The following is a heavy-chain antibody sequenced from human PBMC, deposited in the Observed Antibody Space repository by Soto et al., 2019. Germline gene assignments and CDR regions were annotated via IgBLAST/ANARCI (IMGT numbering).Heavy chain of an antibody. CDR2: IYSGGST. CDR1: GFTVSSNY. Sequence: GGSLRLSCAASGFTVSSNYMSWVRQAPGKGLEWVSVIYSGGSTYYADSVKGRFTISRDNSKNTLYLQMNSLRAEDTAVYYCARDFAGPLVPAANNYYYYGMDVWGQGTTVTVSS. D-gene: IGHD2-2*01. J-gene: IGHJ6*02. V-gene: IGHV3-53*01. CDR3: ARDFAGPLVPAANNYYYYGMDV.